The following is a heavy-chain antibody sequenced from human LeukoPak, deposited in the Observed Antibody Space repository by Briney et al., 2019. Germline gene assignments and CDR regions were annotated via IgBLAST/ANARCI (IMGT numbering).Heavy chain of an antibody. D-gene: IGHD3-10*01. J-gene: IGHJ4*02. V-gene: IGHV4-38-2*01. Sequence: SETLSLTCAVSGYSISSGYYWGWIRQPPGKGLEWIGSIYHSGSTYYNPSLKSRVTISVDTSKNQFSLKLSSGTAADTAVYYCARQSITIVRGVIPLGYWGQGTLVTVSS. CDR1: GYSISSGYY. CDR3: ARQSITIVRGVIPLGY. CDR2: IYHSGST.